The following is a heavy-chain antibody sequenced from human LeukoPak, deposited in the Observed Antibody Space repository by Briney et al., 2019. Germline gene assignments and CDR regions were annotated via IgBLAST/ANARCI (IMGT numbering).Heavy chain of an antibody. Sequence: GGSLRLSCAASGFTFSSYSMNWVRQAPGKGLEWVSYISSSSSTIYYADSVKGRFTISRDNAKNSLYLQMNRLRAEDTAVYYCARDQYCSSTSCYLGAFDIWGQGTMVTVSS. CDR2: ISSSSSTI. CDR3: ARDQYCSSTSCYLGAFDI. J-gene: IGHJ3*02. D-gene: IGHD2-2*01. CDR1: GFTFSSYS. V-gene: IGHV3-48*01.